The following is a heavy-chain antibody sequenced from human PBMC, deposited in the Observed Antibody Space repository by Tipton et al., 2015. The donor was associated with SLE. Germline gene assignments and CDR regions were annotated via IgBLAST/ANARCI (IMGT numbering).Heavy chain of an antibody. CDR3: ARDLEAGRKLGYFDL. V-gene: IGHV3-66*01. D-gene: IGHD1-1*01. CDR2: IYSGGST. J-gene: IGHJ2*01. Sequence: SLRLSCAASGFTVSSNYMSWVRQAPGKGLEWVSVIYSGGSTYYADSVKGRFTISRDNSKNTLYLQMNSLRAEDTAVYYCARDLEAGRKLGYFDLWGRGTLVTVSS. CDR1: GFTVSSNY.